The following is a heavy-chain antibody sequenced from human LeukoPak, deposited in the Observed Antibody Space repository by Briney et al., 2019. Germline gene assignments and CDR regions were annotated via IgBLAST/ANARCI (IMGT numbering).Heavy chain of an antibody. CDR3: ARASDILTGYYRRGFGAFDI. D-gene: IGHD3-9*01. Sequence: ASVKVSCKASGYTFTSYGISWVRQAPGQGLEWRGWISAYNGNTDYAQKLQGRVTMTTDTPTSTAYMELRSPRSDDTAVYYCARASDILTGYYRRGFGAFDIWGQGTMVTVSS. CDR2: ISAYNGNT. J-gene: IGHJ3*02. V-gene: IGHV1-18*01. CDR1: GYTFTSYG.